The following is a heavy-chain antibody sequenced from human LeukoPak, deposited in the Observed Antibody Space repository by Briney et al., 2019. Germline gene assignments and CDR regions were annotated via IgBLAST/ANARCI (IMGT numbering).Heavy chain of an antibody. CDR1: GFTFSRYW. CDR3: ARDHDGKDY. J-gene: IGHJ4*02. Sequence: GGSLRLSCAASGFTFSRYWMSWVRQAPGKGLEWLANINQDGGDKYHADSVKGRFTISRDNAKNSLYLQMNSLRAEDTAVYYCARDHDGKDYWGQGTLVTVSS. CDR2: INQDGGDK. V-gene: IGHV3-7*01.